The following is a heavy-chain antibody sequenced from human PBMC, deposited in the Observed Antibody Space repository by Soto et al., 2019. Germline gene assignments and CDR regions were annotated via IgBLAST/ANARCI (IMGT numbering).Heavy chain of an antibody. CDR3: TRGDWWELPTMDY. J-gene: IGHJ4*02. Sequence: GGSLRLSCEASGFTFSGSAMHWVRQASGKGLEWVGRIRSKANSYATAYAASVEGRFTISRDDSKNTAYLQMNSLKTEDTAVYYCTRGDWWELPTMDYWGQGTLVTVSS. V-gene: IGHV3-73*01. CDR1: GFTFSGSA. D-gene: IGHD1-26*01. CDR2: IRSKANSYAT.